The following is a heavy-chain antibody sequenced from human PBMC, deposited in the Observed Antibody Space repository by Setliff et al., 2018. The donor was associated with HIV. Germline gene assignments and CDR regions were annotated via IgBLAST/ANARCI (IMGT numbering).Heavy chain of an antibody. J-gene: IGHJ4*02. CDR3: AKDKTGDLDY. CDR2: ISYDGSNK. Sequence: LRLSCAASGFTFSSYAMHWVRQAPGKGLEWVAVISYDGSNKYYADSVKGRFTISRDNSKNTLYLQMNSLRAEDTAVYYCAKDKTGDLDYWGQGTLVTVSS. D-gene: IGHD7-27*01. CDR1: GFTFSSYA. V-gene: IGHV3-30*07.